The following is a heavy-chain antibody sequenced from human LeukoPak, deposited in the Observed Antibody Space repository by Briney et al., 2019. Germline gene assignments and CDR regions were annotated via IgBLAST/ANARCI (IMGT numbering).Heavy chain of an antibody. CDR3: QVSDYWYFDL. V-gene: IGHV3-74*01. CDR1: GFTFSSYW. Sequence: GGSLRLSCAASGFTFSSYWMHWVRQAPGKGLVWVSRINSDGSSTSYADSVKGRFTISRDNAKNTLYLQMNSLRAEDTTVYYCQVSDYWYFDLWGRGTLVTVSS. J-gene: IGHJ2*01. CDR2: INSDGSST.